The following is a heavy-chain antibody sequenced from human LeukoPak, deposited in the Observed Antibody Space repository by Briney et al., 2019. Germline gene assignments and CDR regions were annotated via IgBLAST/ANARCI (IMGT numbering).Heavy chain of an antibody. J-gene: IGHJ4*02. CDR3: ARHYRAATYFDY. Sequence: SETLSLTCAVSGYSISSGYYWGWIRQPPGKGLEWIGSIYHSGSTYYNPSLKSQVTISVDTSKNQFSLKLSSVTAADTAVYYCARHYRAATYFDYWGQGTLVTVSS. V-gene: IGHV4-38-2*01. D-gene: IGHD2-15*01. CDR2: IYHSGST. CDR1: GYSISSGYY.